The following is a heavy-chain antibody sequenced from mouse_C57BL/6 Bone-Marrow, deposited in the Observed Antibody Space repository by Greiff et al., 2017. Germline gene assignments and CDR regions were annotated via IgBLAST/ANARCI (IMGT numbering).Heavy chain of an antibody. CDR2: IYPGSGST. CDR3: ASKGYYGSSSFAD. D-gene: IGHD1-1*01. Sequence: QVQLQQSGAELVKPGASVKMSCKASGYTFTSYWIPWVKQRPGQGLEWIGDIYPGSGSTNYNEKFKSKATLTVDTSSRTAYMQLSSLTSEDSAVYYCASKGYYGSSSFADWGQGTLVTVSA. J-gene: IGHJ3*01. V-gene: IGHV1-55*01. CDR1: GYTFTSYW.